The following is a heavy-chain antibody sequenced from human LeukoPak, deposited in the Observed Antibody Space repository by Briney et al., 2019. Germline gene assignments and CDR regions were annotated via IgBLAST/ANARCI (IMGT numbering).Heavy chain of an antibody. CDR2: IYSGGST. Sequence: GGSLRLSCAASGFTVSSNYMSWVRQAPGKGLEWVSIIYSGGSTYYADSVKGRFTISRDNSKNTLYLQMNSLRAEDTAVYYCARTYYDILTGVNWFDPWGQGTLVTVSS. V-gene: IGHV3-66*01. D-gene: IGHD3-9*01. CDR3: ARTYYDILTGVNWFDP. J-gene: IGHJ5*02. CDR1: GFTVSSNY.